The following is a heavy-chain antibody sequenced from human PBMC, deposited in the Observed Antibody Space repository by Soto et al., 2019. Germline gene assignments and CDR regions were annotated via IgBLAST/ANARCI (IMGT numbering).Heavy chain of an antibody. J-gene: IGHJ6*02. D-gene: IGHD5-12*01. CDR3: ARDSSGYDSLYYYYGMDV. Sequence: SETLSLTCTVSGGSISSGGYYWSWIRQHPGKGLEWIGYIYYSGSTYYNPSLKSRVTISVDTSKNQFSLKLSSVTAADTAVYYCARDSSGYDSLYYYYGMDVWGQGTTVTVSS. V-gene: IGHV4-31*03. CDR1: GGSISSGGYY. CDR2: IYYSGST.